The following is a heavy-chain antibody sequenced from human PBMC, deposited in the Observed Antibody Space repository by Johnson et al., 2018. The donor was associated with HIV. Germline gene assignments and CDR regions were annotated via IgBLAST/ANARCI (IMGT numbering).Heavy chain of an antibody. CDR1: GFTFSSYA. J-gene: IGHJ3*02. V-gene: IGHV3-30*04. CDR2: ISYDGSNK. Sequence: QMLLVESGGGVVQPGRSLRLSCAASGFTFSSYAMHWVRQAPGKGLEWVAVISYDGSNKYYADSVKGRFTISRDNSKNTLYLQMNSLRAEDTAVYYCATISVIPSRVNDAFDIWGQGTMLTVSS. D-gene: IGHD3-16*02. CDR3: ATISVIPSRVNDAFDI.